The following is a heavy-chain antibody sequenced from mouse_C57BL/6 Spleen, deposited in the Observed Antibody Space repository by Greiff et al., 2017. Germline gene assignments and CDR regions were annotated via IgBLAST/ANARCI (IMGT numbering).Heavy chain of an antibody. V-gene: IGHV1-55*01. CDR1: GYTFTSYW. D-gene: IGHD2-2*01. Sequence: QVQLQQSGAELVKPGASVKMSCKASGYTFTSYWITWVKQRPGQGLEWIGDISPGSGSTNYNEKFKSKATLTVDTSSSTAYMQLSSLTSEDSAVYYCARRGLSPCAYWGQGTLVTVSA. J-gene: IGHJ3*01. CDR2: ISPGSGST. CDR3: ARRGLSPCAY.